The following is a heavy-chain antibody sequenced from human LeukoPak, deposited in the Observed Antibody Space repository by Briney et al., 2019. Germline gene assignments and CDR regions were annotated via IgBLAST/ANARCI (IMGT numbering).Heavy chain of an antibody. Sequence: SETLSLTCAVYGGSFSGYYWSWIRQPPGKGLEWIGEINHSGSTNYNPSLKSRVTISVDTSKKQFSLKLSSVTAADTAVYYCAGNYYGSGSYYSEDRYWGQGTLVTVSS. CDR3: AGNYYGSGSYYSEDRY. J-gene: IGHJ4*02. D-gene: IGHD3-10*01. CDR1: GGSFSGYY. CDR2: INHSGST. V-gene: IGHV4-34*01.